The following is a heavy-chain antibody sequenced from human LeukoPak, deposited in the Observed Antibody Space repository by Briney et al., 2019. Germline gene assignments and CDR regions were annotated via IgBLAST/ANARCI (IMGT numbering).Heavy chain of an antibody. V-gene: IGHV4-34*01. CDR2: INLRGST. D-gene: IGHD3-9*01. Sequence: PSETLSLTCAVYGGSFNDYYWNWIRQPPGKGLEWIGEINLRGSTTYNPSLKSRVTISLDESKNQFSLKLSSVTAADTAVYYCARTIGPFDYWGQGTLVTVSS. CDR3: ARTIGPFDY. CDR1: GGSFNDYY. J-gene: IGHJ4*02.